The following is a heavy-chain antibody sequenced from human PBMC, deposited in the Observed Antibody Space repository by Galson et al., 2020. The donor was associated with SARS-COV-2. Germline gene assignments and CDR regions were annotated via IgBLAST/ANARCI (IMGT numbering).Heavy chain of an antibody. CDR2: ISGSGGST. CDR1: GFSLNNYV. V-gene: IGHV3-23*01. Sequence: GGSLRLSCAVSGFSLNNYVMSWVRQAPGKGLEWVSAISGSGGSTYYADSVKGRFTISRDNSKNTLYLQLNSLKAEDTAVYYCATKGEEFGDYFVLRHWGQGTLVTVSS. CDR3: ATKGEEFGDYFVLRH. D-gene: IGHD4-17*01. J-gene: IGHJ4*02.